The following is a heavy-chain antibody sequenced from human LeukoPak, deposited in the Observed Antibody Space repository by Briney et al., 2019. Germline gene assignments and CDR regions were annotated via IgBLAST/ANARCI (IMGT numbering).Heavy chain of an antibody. V-gene: IGHV1-46*01. Sequence: ASVKVSCKASGYTFTSYYMHWVRQAPGQGLEWMGIINPSGGSTSYAQKFQGRVTMTRDMSTSTAYMELSSLRSEDTAVYYCARAPGYCTNGVCPDLWFDPWGQGTLVTVSS. CDR3: ARAPGYCTNGVCPDLWFDP. J-gene: IGHJ5*02. D-gene: IGHD2-8*01. CDR2: INPSGGST. CDR1: GYTFTSYY.